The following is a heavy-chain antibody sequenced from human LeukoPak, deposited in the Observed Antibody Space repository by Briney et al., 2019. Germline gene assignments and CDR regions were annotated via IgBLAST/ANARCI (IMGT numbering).Heavy chain of an antibody. D-gene: IGHD3-22*01. CDR3: ARRIYDSSGVDY. J-gene: IGHJ4*02. Sequence: GGSLRLSCEASGFTFSSYGMSWVRQAPGKGLEWVANIKQDGSEKYYVDSVKGRFTISRDNAKNSLYLQMNSLRAEDTAVYYCARRIYDSSGVDYWGQGTLVTVSS. CDR2: IKQDGSEK. CDR1: GFTFSSYG. V-gene: IGHV3-7*04.